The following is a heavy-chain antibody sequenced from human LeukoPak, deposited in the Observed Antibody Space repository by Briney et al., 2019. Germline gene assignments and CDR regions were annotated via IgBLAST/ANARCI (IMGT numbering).Heavy chain of an antibody. CDR1: GGSISSYY. J-gene: IGHJ5*02. V-gene: IGHV4-59*01. Sequence: SETLSLTCTVSGGSISSYYWSWIRQPPGKGLEWIGYLYNSGSTNYNPSLKSRVTISVDTSKKQFSLKLSSVTAADTAVYYCARTDQFRGFDPWGQGILVTVSS. D-gene: IGHD2-21*01. CDR3: ARTDQFRGFDP. CDR2: LYNSGST.